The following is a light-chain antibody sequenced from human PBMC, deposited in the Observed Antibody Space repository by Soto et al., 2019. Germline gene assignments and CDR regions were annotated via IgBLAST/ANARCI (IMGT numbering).Light chain of an antibody. CDR2: KAS. J-gene: IGKJ1*01. V-gene: IGKV1-5*03. Sequence: IQVTQSPSTLSGSVGDRVTITCRASQTISSWLAWYQQKPGKAPKLLIYKASTLKSGVPSRFSGSGSATEFILTISSLQPDDFATYHCQHYGGVWTFGQGTKV. CDR1: QTISSW. CDR3: QHYGGVWT.